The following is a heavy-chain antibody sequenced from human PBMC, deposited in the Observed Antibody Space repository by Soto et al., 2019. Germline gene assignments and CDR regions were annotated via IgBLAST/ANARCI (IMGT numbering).Heavy chain of an antibody. CDR3: ARQTPTWSDNWSAP. V-gene: IGHV4-59*08. CDR1: GGSISSYY. Sequence: SETLSLTCTVSGGSISSYYWSWLRQPPGKGLEWIGYIYYSGSTNYNPSLKSRVTMSVDTSKNQFSLNLTSVTAADTAVYYCARQTPTWSDNWSAPWGQGTLVTVS. D-gene: IGHD3-3*01. CDR2: IYYSGST. J-gene: IGHJ5*02.